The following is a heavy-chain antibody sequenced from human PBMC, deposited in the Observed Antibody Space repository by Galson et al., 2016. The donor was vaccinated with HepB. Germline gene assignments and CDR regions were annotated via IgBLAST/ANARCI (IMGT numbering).Heavy chain of an antibody. Sequence: ETLSLTCTVSGASITSDDWWSWVRQPPGRGLEWIGQILHSGRVNYTPSLGSRVTISVDRSNNHFSLRRTSVTAAGTALYYCARQRRGGPSDYWGQGMLVIVSS. CDR1: GASITSDDW. CDR2: ILHSGRV. V-gene: IGHV4-4*02. D-gene: IGHD5-24*01. J-gene: IGHJ4*02. CDR3: ARQRRGGPSDY.